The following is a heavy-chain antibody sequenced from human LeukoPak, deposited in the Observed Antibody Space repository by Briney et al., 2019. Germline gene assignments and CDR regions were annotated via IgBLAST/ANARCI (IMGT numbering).Heavy chain of an antibody. D-gene: IGHD6-19*01. V-gene: IGHV4-39*01. CDR3: ARRYTYSSLPDY. Sequence: SETLSLTCTVSDGSISSSTYYGGWIRQPPGKGLEWIGSIYYSGSTYYNPSLKSRVTISVDTSKNQFSLKLSSVTAADTAVYYCARRYTYSSLPDYWGQGTLVTVSS. CDR1: DGSISSSTYY. CDR2: IYYSGST. J-gene: IGHJ4*02.